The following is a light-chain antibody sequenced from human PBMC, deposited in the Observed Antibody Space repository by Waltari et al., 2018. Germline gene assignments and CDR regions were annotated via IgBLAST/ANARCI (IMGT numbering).Light chain of an antibody. V-gene: IGKV3-11*01. J-gene: IGKJ1*01. CDR1: QIINSY. CDR2: DAS. Sequence: EIVLTQSPATLSLSPGERATLSCRASQIINSYLAWYQQKPGQAPRLLLYDASNRATGIPARFSGSGSGTDFTLTISSLEPEDFAVYYCQQYGSSPRTFGQGTKVEIK. CDR3: QQYGSSPRT.